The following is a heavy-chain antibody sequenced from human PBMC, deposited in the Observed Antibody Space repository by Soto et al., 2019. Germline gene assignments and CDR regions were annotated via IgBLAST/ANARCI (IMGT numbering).Heavy chain of an antibody. D-gene: IGHD3-3*01. CDR3: ARVLRGLTIFGVAHPRYY. CDR1: GYPFPNYG. V-gene: IGHV1-3*01. J-gene: IGHJ4*02. CDR2: INAGEGNT. Sequence: ASVKVSCKASGYPFPNYGIHWVRQAPGQGLEWVGWINAGEGNTRYSHKFQGRVTITSDQSANTAYMELSSLKSEDTAVYYCARVLRGLTIFGVAHPRYYWGQGTLVTVSS.